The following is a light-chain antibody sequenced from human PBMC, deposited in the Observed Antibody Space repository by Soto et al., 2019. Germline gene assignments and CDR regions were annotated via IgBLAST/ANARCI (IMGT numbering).Light chain of an antibody. CDR1: ESVSSK. V-gene: IGKV3-20*01. CDR3: QHYGSSPLIT. CDR2: GVY. J-gene: IGKJ5*01. Sequence: EIVMTQSPATLSVSPGEGATLSCRASESVSSKLAWSQQKPGQAPRLLIYGVYTRAPGIPGRFSGSGSGTDFTPTISRLEPEDFAVFYCQHYGSSPLITFGRGTRLEI.